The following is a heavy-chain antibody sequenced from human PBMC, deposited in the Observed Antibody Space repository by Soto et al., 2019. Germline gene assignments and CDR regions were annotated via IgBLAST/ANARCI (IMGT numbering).Heavy chain of an antibody. D-gene: IGHD4-17*01. J-gene: IGHJ4*02. CDR3: ARGATVTQYDY. V-gene: IGHV4-61*01. Sequence: SETLSLTCTVSGVSVSSGSFYWAWIRQPPGEGLEWIGFGSYSGTTNYKPSLKSRVNISVDTSRSQISLKVSSLTAADTAVYYCARGATVTQYDYWGQGTLVTVSS. CDR1: GVSVSSGSFY. CDR2: GSYSGTT.